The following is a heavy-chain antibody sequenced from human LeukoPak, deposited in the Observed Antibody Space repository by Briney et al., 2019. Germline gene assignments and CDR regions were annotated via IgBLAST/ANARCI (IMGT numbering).Heavy chain of an antibody. CDR2: ISGSGGST. Sequence: PGGSLRLSCAASGFTFSSYAMSWVRQAPGKGLEWVSAISGSGGSTYYADSVKGRFTISRDNSKNTLYLQMNSLRAEDTAVYYCAKDISGWRRRPTYFDYWGQGTLVTVSS. D-gene: IGHD6-19*01. CDR1: GFTFSSYA. J-gene: IGHJ4*02. V-gene: IGHV3-23*01. CDR3: AKDISGWRRRPTYFDY.